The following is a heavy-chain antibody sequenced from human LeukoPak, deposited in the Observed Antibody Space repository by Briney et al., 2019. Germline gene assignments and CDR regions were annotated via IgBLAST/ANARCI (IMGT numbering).Heavy chain of an antibody. CDR2: ISGNGGRT. CDR3: AKAQIAVAGYYFDN. V-gene: IGHV3-23*01. J-gene: IGHJ4*02. D-gene: IGHD6-19*01. CDR1: GFTFSSYA. Sequence: PGGSPRLSCAVSGFTFSSYAMSWVRQAPGKGLEWVSGISGNGGRTYYADSVKGRFTISRDNSKNTLYLQMNSLRAEDTAVYYCAKAQIAVAGYYFDNWGPGTLVTVSS.